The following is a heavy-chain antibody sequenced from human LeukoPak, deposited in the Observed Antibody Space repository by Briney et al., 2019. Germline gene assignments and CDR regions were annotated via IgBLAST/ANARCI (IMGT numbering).Heavy chain of an antibody. Sequence: ASVKVSGKASEYTFTRYYMHWVRQAPGQGLEWMGWINPNTGGTNYAQKFQGRVTMTRDTSITTAYMELRSLEYDDTAVYYCAKDFRDQWLVNAFHIWGQGTMVTVSS. J-gene: IGHJ3*02. CDR2: INPNTGGT. CDR3: AKDFRDQWLVNAFHI. V-gene: IGHV1-2*02. D-gene: IGHD6-19*01. CDR1: EYTFTRYY.